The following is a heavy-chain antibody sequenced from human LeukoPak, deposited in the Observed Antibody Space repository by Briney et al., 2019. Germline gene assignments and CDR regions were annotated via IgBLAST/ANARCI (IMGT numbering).Heavy chain of an antibody. J-gene: IGHJ4*02. CDR2: INPSGGST. Sequence: ASVKVSCKASGYTFTSYYMHWVRQAPGQGLEWMGIINPSGGSTSYAQKFQGRVTMTTDTSTTTAYMELRSLRSDDTAVYYCARDSIVGATWFDYWGQGTLVTVSS. CDR3: ARDSIVGATWFDY. V-gene: IGHV1-46*01. CDR1: GYTFTSYY. D-gene: IGHD1-26*01.